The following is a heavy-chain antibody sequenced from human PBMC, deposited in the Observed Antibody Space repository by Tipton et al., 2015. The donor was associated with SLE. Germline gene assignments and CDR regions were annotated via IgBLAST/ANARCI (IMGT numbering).Heavy chain of an antibody. D-gene: IGHD2-8*01. CDR3: ARGGNGFDY. V-gene: IGHV4-59*08. CDR2: IYYSGST. J-gene: IGHJ4*02. Sequence: TLSLTCTVSGGSISSYYWSWIRQPPGKGLEWIGSIYYSGSTNYSPSLKSRVTISVDTSKNQFSLRLSSVTAADTAVYYCARGGNGFDYWGQGTLVTVSS. CDR1: GGSISSYY.